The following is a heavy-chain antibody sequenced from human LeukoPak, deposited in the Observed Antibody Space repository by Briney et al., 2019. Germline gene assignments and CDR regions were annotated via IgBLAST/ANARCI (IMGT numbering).Heavy chain of an antibody. Sequence: SGGSLRLSCAASGFTFSSYAMSWVRQAPGKGLEWVSAISGSGGSTYYADSVKGRFTISRDNSKNTLYLQMNSLRAEDTAVYYCAKVLDSSGWNYYYYYMDVWGKGTTVTVSS. CDR2: ISGSGGST. D-gene: IGHD6-19*01. V-gene: IGHV3-23*01. J-gene: IGHJ6*03. CDR1: GFTFSSYA. CDR3: AKVLDSSGWNYYYYYMDV.